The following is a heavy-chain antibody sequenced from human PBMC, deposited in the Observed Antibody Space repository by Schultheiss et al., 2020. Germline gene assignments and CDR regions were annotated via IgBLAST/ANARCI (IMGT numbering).Heavy chain of an antibody. Sequence: GGSLRLSCAASGFTVSSNYMSWVRQAPGKGLEWVSVIYSGGSTYYADSVKGRFTISRDNAKNSLYLQMNSLRDEDTAVYYCAREGYGILAAFDYYYYKGLDVWGQGTTVTVSS. CDR3: AREGYGILAAFDYYYYKGLDV. J-gene: IGHJ6*02. V-gene: IGHV3-66*01. CDR1: GFTVSSNY. CDR2: IYSGGST. D-gene: IGHD3-9*01.